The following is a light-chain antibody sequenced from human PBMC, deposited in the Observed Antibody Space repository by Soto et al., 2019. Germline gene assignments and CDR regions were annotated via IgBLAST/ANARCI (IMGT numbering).Light chain of an antibody. V-gene: IGLV2-8*01. CDR1: SRDVGAYNY. CDR2: EVS. J-gene: IGLJ3*02. CDR3: SSYAGSNNLG. Sequence: QSALTQPPSASGSPGQSVTISCTGTSRDVGAYNYVSWYQQHPGKAPQLMIYEVSKRPSGVPDRFSGSKSGNTASLTVSGLQAEDEADYYCSSYAGSNNLGFGGGTKLTVL.